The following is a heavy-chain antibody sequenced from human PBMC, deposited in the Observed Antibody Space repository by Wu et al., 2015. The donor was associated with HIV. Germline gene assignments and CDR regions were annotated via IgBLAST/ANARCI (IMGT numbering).Heavy chain of an antibody. CDR3: ATPRSPGFSSAWPTYFDY. D-gene: IGHD6-19*01. CDR2: IIPLFGTT. CDR1: GSTFNA. V-gene: IGHV1-69*05. J-gene: IGHJ4*02. Sequence: QVQLVQSGAEVRKPGSSVKISCKASGSTFNAINWVRQAPGQGLEWMGGIIPLFGTTDYAQIFQGRFTITTDHSTSTAFMTLSSLRSEDTAVYFCATPRSPGFSSAWPTYFDYWGQGTLVTVSS.